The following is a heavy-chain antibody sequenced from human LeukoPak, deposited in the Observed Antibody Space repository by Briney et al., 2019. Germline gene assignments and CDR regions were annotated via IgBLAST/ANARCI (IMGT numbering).Heavy chain of an antibody. CDR3: VRLRRNSDTSGYYYYYDF. CDR2: ISVRSNYI. D-gene: IGHD3-22*01. J-gene: IGHJ4*02. CDR1: GLTFSDYY. Sequence: GGSLRLSCAASGLTFSDYYMTWIRQAPGKGLEWVSSISVRSNYIYYADSVRGRFSISRDDARDSLYLQMNSLRAEDTAVYYCVRLRRNSDTSGYYYYYDFWGQGTLVTVSS. V-gene: IGHV3-11*06.